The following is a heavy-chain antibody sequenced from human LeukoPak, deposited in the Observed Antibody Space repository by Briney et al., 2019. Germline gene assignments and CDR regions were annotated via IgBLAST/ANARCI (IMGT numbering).Heavy chain of an antibody. CDR2: ISGSGGST. V-gene: IGHV3-23*01. CDR3: ARGGSIAARRGLDY. Sequence: PGGSLRLSCAASGFTFSSYAMSWVRQAPGKGLEWVSAISGSGGSTYYADSVRGRFTISRDNSKNTLYLQMNSLRAEDTAVYYCARGGSIAARRGLDYWGQGTLVTVSS. CDR1: GFTFSSYA. J-gene: IGHJ4*02. D-gene: IGHD6-6*01.